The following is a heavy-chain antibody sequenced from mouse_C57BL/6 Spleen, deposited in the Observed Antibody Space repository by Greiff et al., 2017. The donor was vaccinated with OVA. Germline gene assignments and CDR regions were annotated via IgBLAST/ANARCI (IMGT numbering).Heavy chain of an antibody. V-gene: IGHV5-4*01. CDR2: ISDGGSYT. CDR3: AREGNYDGNYFDY. J-gene: IGHJ2*01. CDR1: GFTFSSYA. D-gene: IGHD2-4*01. Sequence: EVHLVESGGGLVKPGGSLKLSCAASGFTFSSYAMSWVRQTPEKRLEWVATISDGGSYTYYPDNVKGRFTISRDNAKNNLYLQMSHLKSEDTAMYYCAREGNYDGNYFDYWGQGTTLTVSS.